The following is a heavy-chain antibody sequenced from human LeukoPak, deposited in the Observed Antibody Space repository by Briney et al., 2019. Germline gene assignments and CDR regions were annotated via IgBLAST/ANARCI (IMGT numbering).Heavy chain of an antibody. Sequence: GESLKISCKGSGYSITTYWIGWVRQMPGKGLEWMGIIYPVDSDTRYSPSFQGQVTISADKSISTAFLQWSGLKASDTAVYYCARDNHDILTGYYFDYWGQGTLVTVSS. J-gene: IGHJ4*02. CDR1: GYSITTYW. D-gene: IGHD3-9*01. CDR2: IYPVDSDT. V-gene: IGHV5-51*01. CDR3: ARDNHDILTGYYFDY.